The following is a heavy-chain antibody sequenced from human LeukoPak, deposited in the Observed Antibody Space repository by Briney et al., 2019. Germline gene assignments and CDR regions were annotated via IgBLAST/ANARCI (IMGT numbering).Heavy chain of an antibody. V-gene: IGHV1-2*02. J-gene: IGHJ6*02. D-gene: IGHD3-10*01. CDR2: INPNSGGT. CDR1: GYTFTGYY. CDR3: ARVGGYYGSGSYYLSGRYYYYGMDV. Sequence: GASVKVSCKASGYTFTGYYMHWVRQAPGQGLEWMGWINPNSGGTNYAQKFQGRVTMTRDTSISTAYMELSSLRSEDTAVYYCARVGGYYGSGSYYLSGRYYYYGMDVWGQGTTVTVSS.